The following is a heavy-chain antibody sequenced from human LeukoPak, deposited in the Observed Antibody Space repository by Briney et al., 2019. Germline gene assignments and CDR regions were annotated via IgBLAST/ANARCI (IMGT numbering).Heavy chain of an antibody. Sequence: SETLSLTCAVYGGSFSGYYWSWIRQPPGKGLEWIGSIYYSGSTYYNPSLKSRITISVDTSKNQFSLKLSSVTAADTAVYYCATLGYCSGGSCRYFDYWGQGTLVTVSS. D-gene: IGHD2-15*01. V-gene: IGHV4-34*01. CDR1: GGSFSGYY. CDR3: ATLGYCSGGSCRYFDY. J-gene: IGHJ4*02. CDR2: IYYSGST.